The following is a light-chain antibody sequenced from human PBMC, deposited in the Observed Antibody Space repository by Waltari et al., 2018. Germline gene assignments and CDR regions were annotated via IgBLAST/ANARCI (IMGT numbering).Light chain of an antibody. V-gene: IGKV1-33*01. CDR2: DAS. Sequence: DIQMTQSPSSLSASVGARVTITCQASQDISNYLNWYQQKPGKAPQLLIYDASNLETGVPSMFSGSGSGTDFTFTISSLQPEDIATYYCQQYDNLPRTFGGGTKVEIK. J-gene: IGKJ4*01. CDR3: QQYDNLPRT. CDR1: QDISNY.